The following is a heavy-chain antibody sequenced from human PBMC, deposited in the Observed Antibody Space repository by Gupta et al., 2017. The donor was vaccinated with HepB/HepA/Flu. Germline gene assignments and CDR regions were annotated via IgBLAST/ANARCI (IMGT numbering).Heavy chain of an antibody. V-gene: IGHV4-59*08. CDR3: AGSGGNSRSYDYYGMDG. CDR1: GGPISSQF. CDR2: MYYSGSA. J-gene: IGHJ6*02. Sequence: QVQLQESGPGLVKPSETLSLTCSVSGGPISSQFWSWIRQPPGKGLEWIGYMYYSGSAYYSPSLRSRVTISVDTSKNHFSLKLRTVTAAATAVDFCAGSGGNSRSYDYYGMDGWGQGTTVIVSS. D-gene: IGHD2/OR15-2a*01.